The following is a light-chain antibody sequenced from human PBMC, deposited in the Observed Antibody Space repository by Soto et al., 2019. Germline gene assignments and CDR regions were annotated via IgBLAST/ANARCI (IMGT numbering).Light chain of an antibody. CDR3: QQYNNWPPWT. J-gene: IGKJ1*01. Sequence: EIVVTQSPVSLSGSPLERSTLSCRASQSVRSNLAWYQQKPGQAPRLLMYDASTRATGIPARFSGSGSGTEFTLTISSLQSEDFAVYYCQQYNNWPPWTFGQGTKVDIK. CDR1: QSVRSN. CDR2: DAS. V-gene: IGKV3-15*01.